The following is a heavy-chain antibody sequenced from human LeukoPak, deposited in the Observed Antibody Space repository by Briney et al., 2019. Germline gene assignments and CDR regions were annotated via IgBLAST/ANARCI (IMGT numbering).Heavy chain of an antibody. Sequence: ASVKVSCKASGYTSTSYDINWVRQATGQGLEWMGWMNPNSGNTGYAQKFQGRVTMTRNTSISTAYMELSSLRSEDTAVYYCARGAVVPAAMSPYYYYGMDVWGQGTTVTVSS. D-gene: IGHD2-2*01. J-gene: IGHJ6*02. V-gene: IGHV1-8*01. CDR1: GYTSTSYD. CDR3: ARGAVVPAAMSPYYYYGMDV. CDR2: MNPNSGNT.